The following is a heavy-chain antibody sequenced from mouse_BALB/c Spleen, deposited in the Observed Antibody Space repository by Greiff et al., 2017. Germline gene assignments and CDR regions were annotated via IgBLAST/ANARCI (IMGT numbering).Heavy chain of an antibody. V-gene: IGHV5-4*02. CDR3: AREGLAP. Sequence: EVKVVESGGGLVKPGGSLKLSCAASGFTFSDYYMYWVRQTPEKRLEWVATISDGGSYTYYPDSVKGRFTISRDNAKNNLYLQMSSLKSEDTAMYYCAREGLAPWGQGTLVTVSA. CDR2: ISDGGSYT. D-gene: IGHD2-2*01. J-gene: IGHJ3*01. CDR1: GFTFSDYY.